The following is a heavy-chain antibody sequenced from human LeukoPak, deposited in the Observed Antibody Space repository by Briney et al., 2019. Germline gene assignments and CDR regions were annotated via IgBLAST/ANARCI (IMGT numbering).Heavy chain of an antibody. CDR1: GYTFTGYY. J-gene: IGHJ4*02. CDR3: ARGTTVTNIVVVPAAFDY. Sequence: ASVKVSCKASGYTFTGYYIHWVRQAPGQGLEWMGWINPNSGGTNYAQKFQGRVTMTRDTSISTAYMELSRLRSDDTAVYYCARGTTVTNIVVVPAAFDYWGQGTLVTVSS. V-gene: IGHV1-2*02. D-gene: IGHD2-2*01. CDR2: INPNSGGT.